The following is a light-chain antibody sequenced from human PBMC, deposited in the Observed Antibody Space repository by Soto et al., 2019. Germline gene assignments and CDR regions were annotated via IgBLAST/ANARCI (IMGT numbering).Light chain of an antibody. V-gene: IGLV2-14*01. J-gene: IGLJ1*01. CDR3: SSYTSSSTNV. CDR2: DVS. Sequence: SALTQPASVSGSPGQSITISCTGTSSDVGGYNYVSWYQQHPGKAPKLMIYDVSNRPSGVSNRFSGSKSGNTGSLTISGLQAEDEADYYCSSYTSSSTNVFGTGTKVTVL. CDR1: SSDVGGYNY.